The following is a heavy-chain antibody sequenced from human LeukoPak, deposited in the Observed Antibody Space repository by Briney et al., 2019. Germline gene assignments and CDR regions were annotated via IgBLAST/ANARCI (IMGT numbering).Heavy chain of an antibody. CDR2: IYSGGST. Sequence: GGSLRLSCEASGFTVSSNYMSWVRQAPGKGLEWVSIIYSGGSTYYADSVKGRFTLSRDNSENTLYLQMNTLRPEDTAVYYCARDGAGFDCWGQGTPVTVSS. D-gene: IGHD3-10*01. V-gene: IGHV3-66*01. CDR3: ARDGAGFDC. CDR1: GFTVSSNY. J-gene: IGHJ4*02.